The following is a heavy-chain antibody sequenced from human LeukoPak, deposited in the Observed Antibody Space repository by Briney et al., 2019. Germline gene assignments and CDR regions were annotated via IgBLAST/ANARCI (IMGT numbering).Heavy chain of an antibody. J-gene: IGHJ4*02. CDR2: FDPEDGET. D-gene: IGHD3-3*01. CDR1: GYTLTELS. Sequence: ASVKVSCKVSGYTLTELSMHWVRQAPGKGLEWMGGFDPEDGETIYAQKFQGRVTMTGDTSTDTAYMELSSLRSEDTAVYYCASITIFGVVTFDYWGQGTLVTVSS. CDR3: ASITIFGVVTFDY. V-gene: IGHV1-24*01.